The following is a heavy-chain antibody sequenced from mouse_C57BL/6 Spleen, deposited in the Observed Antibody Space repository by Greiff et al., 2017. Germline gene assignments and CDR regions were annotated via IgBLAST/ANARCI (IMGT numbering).Heavy chain of an antibody. CDR1: GYTFTDYN. V-gene: IGHV1-18*01. D-gene: IGHD2-4*01. CDR2: INPNNGGT. CDR3: ARRGYYEYDVGGYYAMDY. J-gene: IGHJ4*01. Sequence: VQLQQSGPELVKPGASVKIPCKASGYTFTDYNMDWVKQSHGKSLEWIGDINPNNGGTIYNQKFKGKATLTVDKSSSTAYMELRSLTSEDTAVYYCARRGYYEYDVGGYYAMDYWGQGTSVTVSS.